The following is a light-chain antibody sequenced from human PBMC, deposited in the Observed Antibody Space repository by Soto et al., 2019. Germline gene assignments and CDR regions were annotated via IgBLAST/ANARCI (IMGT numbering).Light chain of an antibody. V-gene: IGKV3-20*01. J-gene: IGKJ2*01. Sequence: EIVLTQSPGTLSLSPGERATLSCRASQSVSSSYLAWYQQKPGQAPRLLIHGASGRATGIPDRFSGSGSGTDFTLTISRLEPEDFAVYYCQQYGSSPRVYTFGQGTKLEIK. CDR2: GAS. CDR1: QSVSSSY. CDR3: QQYGSSPRVYT.